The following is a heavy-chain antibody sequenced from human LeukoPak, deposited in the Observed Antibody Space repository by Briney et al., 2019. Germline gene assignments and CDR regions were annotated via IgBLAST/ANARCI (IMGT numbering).Heavy chain of an antibody. J-gene: IGHJ3*02. CDR1: GYTFTGYY. Sequence: ASVKVSCKASGYTFTGYYMHWVRQAPGQGLEWMGWINPNSGGTNYAQKFQGRVTMTRDTSNSTAFMELSRLKSDDTAVYYCARTGRGQLPDAFDIWGQGTMVTVSS. CDR3: ARTGRGQLPDAFDI. D-gene: IGHD2-2*01. CDR2: INPNSGGT. V-gene: IGHV1-2*02.